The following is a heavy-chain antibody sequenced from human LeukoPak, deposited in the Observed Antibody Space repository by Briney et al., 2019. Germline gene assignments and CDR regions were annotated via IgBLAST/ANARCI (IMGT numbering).Heavy chain of an antibody. D-gene: IGHD3-10*01. J-gene: IGHJ6*04. V-gene: IGHV3-30*18. Sequence: GGSLRLSCAASGFTFSSCGMHWVRQAPGKGLEWVAVISYDGSNKYYADSVKGRFTISRDNSKNTLYLQMNSLRAEDTAVYYCAKAQLLWFGEGYYGMDVWGKGTTVTVSS. CDR2: ISYDGSNK. CDR3: AKAQLLWFGEGYYGMDV. CDR1: GFTFSSCG.